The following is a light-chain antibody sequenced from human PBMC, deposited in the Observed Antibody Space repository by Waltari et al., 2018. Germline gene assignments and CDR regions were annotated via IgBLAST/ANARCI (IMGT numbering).Light chain of an antibody. Sequence: EIVLTQSPATLSLSPGERATLSCRASQSASKYVAWYQKRHGQAPRLLIYDASNRATGVPDRFDAVGSGTDFTRTISSLEPEDSAVYYCQQRNDWPLTFGGGPEWRSN. CDR1: QSASKY. CDR3: QQRNDWPLT. V-gene: IGKV3-11*01. J-gene: IGKJ4*01. CDR2: DAS.